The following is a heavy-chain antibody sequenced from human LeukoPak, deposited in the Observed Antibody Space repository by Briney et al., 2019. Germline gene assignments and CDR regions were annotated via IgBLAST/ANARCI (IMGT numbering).Heavy chain of an antibody. V-gene: IGHV3-11*04. CDR2: ISGSGSTI. CDR3: ARERGYDFWSGSRVLFDY. CDR1: GFTVSSNY. J-gene: IGHJ4*02. D-gene: IGHD3-3*01. Sequence: PGGSLRLSCAASGFTVSSNYMSWVRQAPGKGLEWVSYISGSGSTIYYADSVKGRFTISRDNAKNSLYLQMNSLRAKDTAVYYCARERGYDFWSGSRVLFDYWGQGTLVTVSS.